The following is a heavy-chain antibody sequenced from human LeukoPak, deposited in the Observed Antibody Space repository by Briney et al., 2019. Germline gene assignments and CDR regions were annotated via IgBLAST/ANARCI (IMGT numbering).Heavy chain of an antibody. Sequence: SETLSLTCAVYGGSFSGYYWSWIRQPPGKGLEWIGEINHSGSTNYNPSLKGRVTISVDTSKNQFSLKLSSVTAADTAVYYCAIAVAGTDRKRYLDYWGQGTLVTVSS. J-gene: IGHJ4*02. CDR1: GGSFSGYY. V-gene: IGHV4-34*01. CDR2: INHSGST. D-gene: IGHD6-19*01. CDR3: AIAVAGTDRKRYLDY.